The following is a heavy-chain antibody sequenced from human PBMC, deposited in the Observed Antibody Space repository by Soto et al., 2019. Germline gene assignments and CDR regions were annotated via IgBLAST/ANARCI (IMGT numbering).Heavy chain of an antibody. Sequence: SETLSLTCTVSGGSISIGGYYWSWIRQHPGKDLEWIGYIYYSGSTYYNPSLKSRVTISVDTSKNQFSLKLSSVTAADTAVYYCARASRGDCSGGSCYLLDWFDPWGQGTLVTVSS. CDR3: ARASRGDCSGGSCYLLDWFDP. V-gene: IGHV4-31*03. J-gene: IGHJ5*02. CDR1: GGSISIGGYY. CDR2: IYYSGST. D-gene: IGHD2-15*01.